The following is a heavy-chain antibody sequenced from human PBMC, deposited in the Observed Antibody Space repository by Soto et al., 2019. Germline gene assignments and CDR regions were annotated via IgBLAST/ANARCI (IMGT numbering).Heavy chain of an antibody. V-gene: IGHV3-20*04. D-gene: IGHD1-26*01. CDR1: GFTFDDYG. CDR2: VHWNGGST. J-gene: IGHJ4*02. CDR3: VRGASLNFDY. Sequence: EVQLVESGGGVLRPGGPLRLSCAASGFTFDDYGMSWARQAPGKGLEWVSGVHWNGGSTGYADSVKGRFTISRDNAKNSLYLQMNSLRAEDTAFYYCVRGASLNFDYWGQGTLVTVSS.